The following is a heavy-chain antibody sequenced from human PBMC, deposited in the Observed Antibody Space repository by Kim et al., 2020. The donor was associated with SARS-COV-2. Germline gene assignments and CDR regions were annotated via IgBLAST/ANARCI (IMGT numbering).Heavy chain of an antibody. CDR3: ARVGYSGGMDV. Sequence: GGSLRLSCAASVFTISSYWMHWVRQGPGKGLVWVSCINTDGSSTTYADPVKGRFTISRDNAKNTLYLQMNSLRAEDTAVYYCARVGYSGGMDVWGQGTT. CDR2: INTDGSST. J-gene: IGHJ6*02. V-gene: IGHV3-74*01. CDR1: VFTISSYW. D-gene: IGHD2-15*01.